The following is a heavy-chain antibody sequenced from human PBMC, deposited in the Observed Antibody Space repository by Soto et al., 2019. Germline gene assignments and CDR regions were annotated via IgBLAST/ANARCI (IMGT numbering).Heavy chain of an antibody. Sequence: EVQLVESGGGLVQPGGSLRLSCAASGLTCSNFEMHWVRQAPGKGLEWVPYINTAGSTKYYAESVQGRFTISRDTAGNALFLQMNSLRAEDTAVYYCARAECSTPPCLTAYYSYGLVVGGQGIKVTVSS. CDR3: ARAECSTPPCLTAYYSYGLVV. CDR1: GLTCSNFE. D-gene: IGHD2-2*01. V-gene: IGHV3-48*03. CDR2: INTAGSTK. J-gene: IGHJ6*02.